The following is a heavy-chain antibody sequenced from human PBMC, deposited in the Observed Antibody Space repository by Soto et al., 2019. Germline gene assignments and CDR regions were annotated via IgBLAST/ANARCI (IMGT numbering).Heavy chain of an antibody. CDR1: GFTFSNAW. D-gene: IGHD3-10*01. CDR3: TADVPTQGVGEFDY. J-gene: IGHJ4*02. Sequence: EVQLVESGGGLVKPGGSLRLSCVGSGFTFSNAWMTWVRQAPGKGLEWVGRIKSRIDGETREYAAPVKDRFTISSDDSKNTVYLQVTGLKTEDTAIYYCTADVPTQGVGEFDYWGQGTLIAVSS. V-gene: IGHV3-15*01. CDR2: IKSRIDGETR.